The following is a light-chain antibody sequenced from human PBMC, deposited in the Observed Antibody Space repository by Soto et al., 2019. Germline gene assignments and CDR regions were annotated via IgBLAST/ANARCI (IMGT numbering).Light chain of an antibody. CDR2: EPS. Sequence: DIQMTQSPSTLSASVGDRVTITCRASQGISGSSAWYQQRPGKAPKLLIYEPSSLESGVPTRDSGSASGTAFSLTINSRQPDDLATYCCQQYNGYASWTFGQRTKVEIK. CDR1: QGISGS. J-gene: IGKJ1*01. CDR3: QQYNGYASWT. V-gene: IGKV1-5*03.